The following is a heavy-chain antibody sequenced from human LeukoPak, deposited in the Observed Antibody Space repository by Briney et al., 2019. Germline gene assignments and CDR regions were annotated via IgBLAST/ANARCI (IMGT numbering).Heavy chain of an antibody. CDR1: GGSISSYY. CDR2: IHYTGNT. V-gene: IGHV4-59*01. CDR3: AKYGQYNFDY. J-gene: IGHJ4*02. Sequence: SETLSLTCTVPGGSISSYYWSWIRQPPGKGLEWIGFIHYTGNTNHNPSLKNRVTISVDTSKNQFSLKLSSVTAADTAIYYCAKYGQYNFDYWGQGTLVTVSS. D-gene: IGHD2/OR15-2a*01.